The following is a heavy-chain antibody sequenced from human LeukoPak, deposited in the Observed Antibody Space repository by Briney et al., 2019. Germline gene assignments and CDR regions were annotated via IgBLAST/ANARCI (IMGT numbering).Heavy chain of an antibody. D-gene: IGHD2-2*01. V-gene: IGHV3-23*01. J-gene: IGHJ4*02. CDR1: GFTFSSYA. CDR3: AKALLGYCSSTSCQSSNFDY. CDR2: ISGSGGST. Sequence: GGSLRLSCAASGFTFSSYAMSWVRQAPGKGLEWVSSISGSGGSTYYADSVKGRFTISRDNSKNTLYLQMNSLRAEDTAVYYCAKALLGYCSSTSCQSSNFDYWGQGTLVTVSS.